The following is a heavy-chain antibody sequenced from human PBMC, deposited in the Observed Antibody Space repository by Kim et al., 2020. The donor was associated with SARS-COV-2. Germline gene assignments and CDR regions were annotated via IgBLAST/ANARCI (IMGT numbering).Heavy chain of an antibody. D-gene: IGHD2-15*01. J-gene: IGHJ4*02. CDR1: GFIFTDNW. CDR3: TSYTGSSGGYSFDY. Sequence: GGSLRLSCGASGFIFTDNWLSWIRQAPGKRLEWVANINQDGSQGNYVDSVRGRFIISRDNAKNSLYLQMSSLRADDTAVYYCTSYTGSSGGYSFDYWGQGTRVSVSS. CDR2: INQDGSQG. V-gene: IGHV3-7*01.